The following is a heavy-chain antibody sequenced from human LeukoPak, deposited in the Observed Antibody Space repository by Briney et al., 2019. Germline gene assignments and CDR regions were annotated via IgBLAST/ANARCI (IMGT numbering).Heavy chain of an antibody. CDR1: GGSISSGSYY. CDR3: ARGDRRREGVEYDYEGWFDP. J-gene: IGHJ5*02. V-gene: IGHV4-61*02. CDR2: MHITGST. D-gene: IGHD4-17*01. Sequence: SETLSLTCTVSGGSISSGSYYWSWIRQPAGKGLEWIGRMHITGSTNYNPSLKSRVTISVDTSKNQFSLKLSSVTAADTAVYYCARGDRRREGVEYDYEGWFDPWGQGTLVTVSS.